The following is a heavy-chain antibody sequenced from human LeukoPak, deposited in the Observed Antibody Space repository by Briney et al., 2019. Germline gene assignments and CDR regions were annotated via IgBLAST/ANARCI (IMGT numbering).Heavy chain of an antibody. D-gene: IGHD6-19*01. CDR2: TNEDGSEK. J-gene: IGHJ6*04. Sequence: PGGSLRLSCVGSGFIFSNYWMAWVRQAPGKGLEWVANTNEDGSEKYYVDSVKGRFTISRDNAKNSVFLQMNSLRDEDMAVYYCAREGVYSSGWYYYYYGMDVWGKGTTVTVSS. CDR1: GFIFSNYW. V-gene: IGHV3-7*01. CDR3: AREGVYSSGWYYYYYGMDV.